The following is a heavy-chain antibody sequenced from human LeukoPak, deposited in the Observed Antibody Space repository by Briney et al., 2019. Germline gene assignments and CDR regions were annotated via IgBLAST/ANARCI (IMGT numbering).Heavy chain of an antibody. CDR3: ARDRRPARTYSGLFDY. V-gene: IGHV3-23*01. Sequence: GGSLSLSCAACGFSCSTRGMSWVRQAPGKGLEWVSAISGNDESTFYADSVKGRFTISRDNSRNTLYLQLSSLSAEDSAIYYCARDRRPARTYSGLFDYWGQGTLVTVSS. D-gene: IGHD5-12*01. CDR2: ISGNDEST. J-gene: IGHJ4*02. CDR1: GFSCSTRG.